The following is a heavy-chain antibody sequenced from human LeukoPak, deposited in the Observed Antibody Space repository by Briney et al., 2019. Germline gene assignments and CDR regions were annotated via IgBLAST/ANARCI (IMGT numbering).Heavy chain of an antibody. CDR2: IIPIFGTA. CDR1: GGTFSSYA. D-gene: IGHD2-2*01. V-gene: IGHV1-69*05. J-gene: IGHJ5*02. Sequence: ASVKVSCKASGGTFSSYAISWVRQAPGQGLAWMGGIIPIFGTANYAQKFQGRVTITTDESTSTAYMELSSLRSEDTAVYYCARDLVSHCSSTSCHNWFDPWGQGTLVTVSS. CDR3: ARDLVSHCSSTSCHNWFDP.